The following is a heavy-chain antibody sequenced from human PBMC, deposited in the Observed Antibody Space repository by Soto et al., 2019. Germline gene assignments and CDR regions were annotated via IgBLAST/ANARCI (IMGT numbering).Heavy chain of an antibody. Sequence: QGQLVQSGTEVREPGASVKVSCQASGYTFTSNYMHWVRQAPGQGLEWMGVINPSGGRTTYAQNFQGRVTMAGDTSTSTVYMELSSLTSEDTAVYYCARPRDDYDGMDVWGQGTTVIVFS. CDR2: INPSGGRT. J-gene: IGHJ6*02. V-gene: IGHV1-46*01. CDR1: GYTFTSNY. CDR3: ARPRDDYDGMDV.